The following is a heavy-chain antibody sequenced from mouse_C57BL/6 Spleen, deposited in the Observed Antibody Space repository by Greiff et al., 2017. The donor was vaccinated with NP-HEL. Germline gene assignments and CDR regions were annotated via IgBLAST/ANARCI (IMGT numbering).Heavy chain of an antibody. CDR2: ISSGGDYI. D-gene: IGHD4-1*01. CDR1: GFTFSSYA. V-gene: IGHV5-9-1*02. J-gene: IGHJ2*01. Sequence: EVQLVESGEGLVKPGGSLKLSCAASGFTFSSYAMSWVRQTPEKRLEWVAYISSGGDYIYYADTVKGRFTISRDNARNTLYLQMSSLKSEDTAMYYCTRDRGTNWVFDDWGQGTTLTVSS. CDR3: TRDRGTNWVFDD.